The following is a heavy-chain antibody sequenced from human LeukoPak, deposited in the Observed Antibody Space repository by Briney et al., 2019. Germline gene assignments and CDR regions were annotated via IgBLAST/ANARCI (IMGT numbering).Heavy chain of an antibody. CDR3: DIVGATTVY. V-gene: IGHV3-74*01. CDR1: GFTFSSYW. D-gene: IGHD1-26*01. CDR2: NNSDGSST. Sequence: GGSLRLSCAASGFTFSSYWMHWVRQAPGKGLVWVSRNNSDGSSTSYADSVKGRFTISRDNAKNTLYLQMNSLRAEDTAVYYCDIVGATTVYWGQGTLVTVSS. J-gene: IGHJ4*02.